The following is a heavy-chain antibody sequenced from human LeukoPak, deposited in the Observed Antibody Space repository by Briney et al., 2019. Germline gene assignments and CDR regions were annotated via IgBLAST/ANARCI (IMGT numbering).Heavy chain of an antibody. D-gene: IGHD2-15*01. J-gene: IGHJ4*02. CDR3: AIGRSWDFDY. CDR2: IYHSGST. CDR1: GGSISSGGYS. V-gene: IGHV4-30-2*01. Sequence: SQTLSLTCAVSGGSISSGGYSWSWIRQPPGKGLEWIGYIYHSGSTYYNPSLKSRVTISVDRSKNQFSLKLSSVTAADTAVYYCAIGRSWDFDYWGQGTLVTVSS.